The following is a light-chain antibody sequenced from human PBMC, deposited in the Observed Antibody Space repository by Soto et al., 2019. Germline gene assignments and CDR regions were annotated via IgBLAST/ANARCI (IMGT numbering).Light chain of an antibody. J-gene: IGKJ1*01. CDR3: QQYSNWPRT. CDR1: QSISSY. CDR2: AVS. V-gene: IGKV3-15*01. Sequence: ITHSPSSLSASVGARVTITCRASQSISSYLNWYQQKPGLAPRLPMFAVSTRAAGIPGRFSGSGSGTEFTLTISSLQSEDFAVYYCQQYSNWPRTFGQGTKVDIK.